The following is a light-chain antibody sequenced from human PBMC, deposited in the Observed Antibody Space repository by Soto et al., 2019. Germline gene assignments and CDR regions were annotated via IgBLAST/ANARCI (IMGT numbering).Light chain of an antibody. CDR2: DVS. Sequence: QSALTQPASVSGSPGQSITISCTGTSSDIGGYKYVSWYQQHPGKALKLMIYDVSNRPSGVSNRFSGSKSGNTASLTISGLQAEDEADYHCSSYTSSSTVTFGGGTKLTVL. CDR3: SSYTSSSTVT. J-gene: IGLJ2*01. V-gene: IGLV2-14*01. CDR1: SSDIGGYKY.